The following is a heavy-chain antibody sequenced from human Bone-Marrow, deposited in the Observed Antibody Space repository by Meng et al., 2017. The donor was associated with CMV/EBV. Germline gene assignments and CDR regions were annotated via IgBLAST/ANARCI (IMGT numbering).Heavy chain of an antibody. CDR1: GDSVSSNSAA. V-gene: IGHV6-1*01. Sequence: SETLSLTCAISGDSVSSNSAAWNWIRQSPSRGLEWLGGTYYRSKWYDDYAMAVKSRITINPDTSKNQFSLQLNSVTPEDTAVYYCARDYYDSGAYYYTEEYYHGLDVWGQGTTVTVSS. D-gene: IGHD3-22*01. CDR2: TYYRSKWYD. CDR3: ARDYYDSGAYYYTEEYYHGLDV. J-gene: IGHJ6*02.